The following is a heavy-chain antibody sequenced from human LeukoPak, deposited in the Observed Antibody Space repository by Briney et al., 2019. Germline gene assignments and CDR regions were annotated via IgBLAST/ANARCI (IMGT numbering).Heavy chain of an antibody. CDR1: GFTFSSYW. Sequence: GGSLRLSCAASGFTFSSYWMHWVRQAPGKGLVWVSRINSDGSSTSYADSVKGRFTISRDDAKNTLYLQMNSLRAEDTAVYYCARESLRGSYGYGYWGQGTLVTVSS. CDR2: INSDGSST. CDR3: ARESLRGSYGYGY. J-gene: IGHJ4*02. D-gene: IGHD5-18*01. V-gene: IGHV3-74*01.